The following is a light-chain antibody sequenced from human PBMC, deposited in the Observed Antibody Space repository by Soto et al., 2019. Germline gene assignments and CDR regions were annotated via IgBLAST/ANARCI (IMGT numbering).Light chain of an antibody. J-gene: IGKJ1*01. CDR3: QQYSDSLGT. CDR1: QSVSSDS. V-gene: IGKV3-20*01. Sequence: EIMLSLSLGTLSLSPGERATLSCRASQSVSSDSLAWYQQRPGQAPRLLIYAASSRATGIPDRFSGSGSGTDFTLTISRLAPEDFALYFCQQYSDSLGTFGQGTKV. CDR2: AAS.